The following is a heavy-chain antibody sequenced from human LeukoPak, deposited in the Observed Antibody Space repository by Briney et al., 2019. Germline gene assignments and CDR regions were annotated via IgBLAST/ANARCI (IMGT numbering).Heavy chain of an antibody. Sequence: RPGGSLRLSCAASGFTFSSYEMNWVRQAPGKGLEWVSYISTTGSSIYYADSVKGRFTISRDNVKNLLYLQMNSLRAEDTAVYYCAELGITMIGGVWGKGTTVTISS. CDR1: GFTFSSYE. J-gene: IGHJ6*04. V-gene: IGHV3-48*03. D-gene: IGHD3-10*02. CDR3: AELGITMIGGV. CDR2: ISTTGSSI.